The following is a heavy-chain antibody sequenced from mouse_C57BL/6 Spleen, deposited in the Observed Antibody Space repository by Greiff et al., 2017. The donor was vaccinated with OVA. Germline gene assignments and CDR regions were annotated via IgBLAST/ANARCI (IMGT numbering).Heavy chain of an antibody. CDR3: ARLREGFDY. D-gene: IGHD1-1*01. V-gene: IGHV1-76*01. Sequence: VQLQQSGAELVRPGASVKLSCKASGYTFTDYYINWVKQRPGQGLEWIARIYPGSGNTYYNEKFKGKATLTAEKSSSTAYMQLSSLTSEDSAVYFCARLREGFDYWGQGTTLTVSS. CDR1: GYTFTDYY. J-gene: IGHJ2*01. CDR2: IYPGSGNT.